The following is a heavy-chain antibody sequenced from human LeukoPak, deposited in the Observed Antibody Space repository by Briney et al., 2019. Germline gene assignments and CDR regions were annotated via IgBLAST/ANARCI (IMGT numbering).Heavy chain of an antibody. CDR2: IYYSGST. Sequence: PSETLSLTCTVSGGSISSSSYYWGWIRQPPGKGLEWIGSIYYSGSTYYNPSLKSRVTMSVDTSKNQFSLKLSSVTAADTAVYYCARGIRVAGYYFDYWGQGTLVTVSS. V-gene: IGHV4-39*01. J-gene: IGHJ4*02. CDR1: GGSISSSSYY. CDR3: ARGIRVAGYYFDY. D-gene: IGHD6-19*01.